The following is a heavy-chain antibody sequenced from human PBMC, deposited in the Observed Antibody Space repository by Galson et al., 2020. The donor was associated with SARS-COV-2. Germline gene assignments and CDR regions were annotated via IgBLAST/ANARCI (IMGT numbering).Heavy chain of an antibody. J-gene: IGHJ3*01. CDR3: ARNYYDYLWGSHTAFDL. V-gene: IGHV3-74*01. Sequence: GESLKISCAASGFTFSSYWMHWVRQAPGQGLVWVSRINTDGSTTTYADSVKGRFTLSRDNAKNTLYLQMNSLRAEDTAVYYCARNYYDYLWGSHTAFDLWGQGTMVTVSS. D-gene: IGHD3-16*01. CDR1: GFTFSSYW. CDR2: INTDGSTT.